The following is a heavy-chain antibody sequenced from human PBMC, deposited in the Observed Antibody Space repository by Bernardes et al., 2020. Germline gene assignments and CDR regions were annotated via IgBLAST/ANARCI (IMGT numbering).Heavy chain of an antibody. V-gene: IGHV4-39*01. CDR1: GGSISSSSYY. CDR3: IAAAGTSAFDI. J-gene: IGHJ3*02. CDR2: IYYSGST. D-gene: IGHD6-13*01. Sequence: SETLYLTCTVSGGSISSSSYYWGWIRQPPGKGLEWIGSIYYSGSTYYNPSLKSRVTISVDTSKNQFSLKLSSVTAADTAVYYGIAAAGTSAFDIWGQGTMVTVSS.